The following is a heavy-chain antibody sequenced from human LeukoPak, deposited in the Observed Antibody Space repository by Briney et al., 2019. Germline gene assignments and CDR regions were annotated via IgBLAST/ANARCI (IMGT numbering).Heavy chain of an antibody. CDR1: GFTFSSYW. J-gene: IGHJ4*02. V-gene: IGHV3-74*01. CDR3: ARGLLGAPTSYFDY. Sequence: GGSLRLSCAASGFTFSSYWMHWVRQTPGKGLVWVSRIDTYGSSTTYADSVKGRFTISRDNAKNTLYLQMNSLRAEDTAVYYCARGLLGAPTSYFDYWGQGTLVTVSS. CDR2: IDTYGSST. D-gene: IGHD1-26*01.